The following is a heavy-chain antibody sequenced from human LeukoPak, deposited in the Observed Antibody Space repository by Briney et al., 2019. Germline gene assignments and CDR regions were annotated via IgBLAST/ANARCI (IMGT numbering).Heavy chain of an antibody. CDR3: ARDQPDRDYVSFYYYYYYMDV. Sequence: QSGGSLRLSCAASGFTFSSYWMSWVRQAPGKGLEWVANIKQDGSEKYYVDSVKGRFTISRDNAKNSLYLQMNSLRAEDTAVYYCARDQPDRDYVSFYYYYYYMDVWGKGTTVTVSS. V-gene: IGHV3-7*01. J-gene: IGHJ6*03. CDR2: IKQDGSEK. CDR1: GFTFSSYW. D-gene: IGHD4-17*01.